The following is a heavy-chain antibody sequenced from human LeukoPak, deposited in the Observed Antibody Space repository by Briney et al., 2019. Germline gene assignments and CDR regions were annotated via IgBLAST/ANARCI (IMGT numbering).Heavy chain of an antibody. V-gene: IGHV4-59*11. CDR3: ARDRGEGIVGTFDY. CDR2: IFYSGNT. J-gene: IGHJ4*02. Sequence: SETLTLTCTVSGDSISNHYWSWIRQPPGKGLVWIGYIFYSGNTHYNPSLKSRVTMSVDTSNNQFSLRLSSVTPADTAVYYCARDRGEGIVGTFDYWGQGTLVTVSS. D-gene: IGHD1-26*01. CDR1: GDSISNHY.